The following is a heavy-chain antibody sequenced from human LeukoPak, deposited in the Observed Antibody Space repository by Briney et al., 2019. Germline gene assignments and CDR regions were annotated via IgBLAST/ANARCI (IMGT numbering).Heavy chain of an antibody. CDR1: GGSISSYY. J-gene: IGHJ5*02. CDR2: IYYSGST. V-gene: IGHV4-59*01. D-gene: IGHD3-9*01. Sequence: PSETLALTWTVSGGSISSYYWRWIRQPPGKGLEWIGYIYYSGSTNYNPSLKSRVTISVDTSKNQFSLKLSSVTAADTAVYYCARDFVDYDILTGYHYNWFDPWGQGTLVTVSS. CDR3: ARDFVDYDILTGYHYNWFDP.